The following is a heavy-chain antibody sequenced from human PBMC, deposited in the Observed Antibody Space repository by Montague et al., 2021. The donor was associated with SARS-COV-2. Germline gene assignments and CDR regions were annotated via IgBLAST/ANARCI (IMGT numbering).Heavy chain of an antibody. V-gene: IGHV4-59*11. J-gene: IGHJ5*02. CDR1: GGSMSDHY. CDR3: ARAVSVRRAVNWFDP. Sequence: SETLSLTCTVSGGSMSDHYWAWIRQPPGKGLEWLAYIYYSGGINSNASLKSRVSMSVDTSKNQFSLKLTSVTAADTAVYYCARAVSVRRAVNWFDPWGQGTWSPSPQ. CDR2: IYYSGGI. D-gene: IGHD3-10*01.